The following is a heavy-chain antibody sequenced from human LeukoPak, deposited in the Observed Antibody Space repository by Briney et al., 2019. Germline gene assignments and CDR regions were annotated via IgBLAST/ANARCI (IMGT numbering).Heavy chain of an antibody. CDR1: GVSISSGGYY. Sequence: SQTLSLTCTVSGVSISSGGYYWSWIRQHPGKGLEWIGYIYYSGSTYYNPSLKSRVTISVDTSKNQFSLNLSSVTAADTAVYYCAGGKDTAMAPSYWFDPWGQGTLVTVSS. V-gene: IGHV4-31*03. CDR2: IYYSGST. J-gene: IGHJ5*02. D-gene: IGHD5-18*01. CDR3: AGGKDTAMAPSYWFDP.